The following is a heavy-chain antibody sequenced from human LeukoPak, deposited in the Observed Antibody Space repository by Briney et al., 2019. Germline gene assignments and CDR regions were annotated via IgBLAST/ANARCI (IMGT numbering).Heavy chain of an antibody. Sequence: SETLSLTCTVSGGSVSNSLYYWSWIRQPPGKGLEWIGYIYYNGSTNYNPSLKSRVTISVDTSKNQFSLKLSSVTAADTAVYYCARTKGDFWSGYSSPNWFDPWGQGTLVTVSS. V-gene: IGHV4-61*01. CDR3: ARTKGDFWSGYSSPNWFDP. CDR2: IYYNGST. D-gene: IGHD3-3*01. CDR1: GGSVSNSLYY. J-gene: IGHJ5*02.